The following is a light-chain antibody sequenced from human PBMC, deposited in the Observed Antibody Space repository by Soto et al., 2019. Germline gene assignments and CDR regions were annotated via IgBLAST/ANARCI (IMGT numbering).Light chain of an antibody. CDR3: QSADSSGGYHVI. CDR2: KDS. J-gene: IGLJ2*01. V-gene: IGLV3-25*02. Sequence: ELTQPPSVSVSPGQTARITCSGDSLPKQNAYWYQQKPGQAPVLVIYKDSERPSGIPERFSGSSSGTIVTLTISGVQAEDEADYYCQSADSSGGYHVIFGGGTKVTVL. CDR1: SLPKQN.